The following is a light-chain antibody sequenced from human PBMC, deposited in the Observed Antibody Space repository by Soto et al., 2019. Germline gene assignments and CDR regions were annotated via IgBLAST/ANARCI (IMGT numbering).Light chain of an antibody. Sequence: IRMTQSPSSLSASTGDRVTITCRASQGISSYLAWYQQKPGKAPKLLIYAASTLQSGVPSRFSGSGSGTDFTLTISCLQSEDFATYYCQQYYSDPYTFGQGTKLEIK. CDR3: QQYYSDPYT. CDR1: QGISSY. CDR2: AAS. J-gene: IGKJ2*01. V-gene: IGKV1-8*01.